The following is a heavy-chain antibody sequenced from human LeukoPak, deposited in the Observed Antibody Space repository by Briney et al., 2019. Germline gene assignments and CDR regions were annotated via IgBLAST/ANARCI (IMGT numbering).Heavy chain of an antibody. CDR3: ARHDWGYCSSTSCFDLNAFDI. CDR1: RFTFSSYW. V-gene: IGHV3-7*01. Sequence: PGGSLRLSCAASRFTFSSYWMSWVRQAPGKGLEWVANIKQDGSEKYYVDSVKGRFTISRDNAKNSLYLQMNSLRAEDTAVYYCARHDWGYCSSTSCFDLNAFDIWGQGTMVTVSS. CDR2: IKQDGSEK. J-gene: IGHJ3*02. D-gene: IGHD2-2*01.